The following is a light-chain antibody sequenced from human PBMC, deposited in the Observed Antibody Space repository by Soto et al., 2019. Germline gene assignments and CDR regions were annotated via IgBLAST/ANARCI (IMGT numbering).Light chain of an antibody. J-gene: IGKJ4*01. CDR3: QQYGSAPLT. Sequence: EIVLTQSPGTLSLSPGERATLSCRASQSVRSNYLAWYQQRLGRAPRLLIYGASSRATGIPNRFSGSGSGTDFTLTISSLEPEDFAVYYCQQYGSAPLTFGGGTKVEIQ. CDR2: GAS. V-gene: IGKV3-20*01. CDR1: QSVRSNY.